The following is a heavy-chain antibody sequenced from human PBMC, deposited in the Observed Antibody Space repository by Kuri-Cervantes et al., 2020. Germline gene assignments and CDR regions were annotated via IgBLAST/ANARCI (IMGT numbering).Heavy chain of an antibody. V-gene: IGHV1-18*01. D-gene: IGHD3-10*01. Sequence: ASVNVSCKASGYTFTSYGISWLRQSPGQGLEWMGWISAYNGNTNYAQKLQGRVTMTTDTSTSTAYMELRSLRSDDTAVYYCARDWNQLWFGELLTTSYYYYGMDVWGQGTTVTVSS. J-gene: IGHJ6*02. CDR3: ARDWNQLWFGELLTTSYYYYGMDV. CDR1: GYTFTSYG. CDR2: ISAYNGNT.